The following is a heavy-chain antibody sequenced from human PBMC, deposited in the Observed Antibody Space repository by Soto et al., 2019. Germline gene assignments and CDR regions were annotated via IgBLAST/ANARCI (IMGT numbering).Heavy chain of an antibody. V-gene: IGHV3-23*01. Sequence: HPGGSLRLSCAASGFTFSSYVMSWVRQAPGKGLEWVSTISGSGGSTYYADSVKGRFTISRDNSKNTLYLQMNSLRAEDTAVYYCATPELQHYYGMDVWGQGTTVTVSS. CDR1: GFTFSSYV. CDR2: ISGSGGST. D-gene: IGHD1-26*01. J-gene: IGHJ6*02. CDR3: ATPELQHYYGMDV.